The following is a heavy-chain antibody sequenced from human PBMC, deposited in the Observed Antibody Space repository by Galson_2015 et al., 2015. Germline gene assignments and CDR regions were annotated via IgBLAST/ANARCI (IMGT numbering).Heavy chain of an antibody. J-gene: IGHJ4*02. CDR2: TYYRSKWYN. CDR3: ARDHRLDKSSSPVDSFDS. Sequence: CAISGDSVSSNSAAWNWIRQSPSRGLEWLGRTYYRSKWYNDYAVSVKSRVTINPDTSKDQFSLQLNSVTPEDTAVYYCARDHRLDKSSSPVDSFDSWGQGTLVTVSS. CDR1: GDSVSSNSAA. V-gene: IGHV6-1*01. D-gene: IGHD6-6*01.